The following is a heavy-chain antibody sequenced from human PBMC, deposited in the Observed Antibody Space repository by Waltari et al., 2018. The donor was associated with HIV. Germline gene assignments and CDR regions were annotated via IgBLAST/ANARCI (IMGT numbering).Heavy chain of an antibody. D-gene: IGHD2-15*01. Sequence: QEQLVQSGAEVKKPGASVKVSCKASGYTFTDYYMHWVRRAPGQGLEWMGWINPKSGGTNYAQKCQGRVTMTRDTSISTAYMELSSLRSDDTAVYYCALYCSGGNCFFDYWGQGTLVTVSS. CDR3: ALYCSGGNCFFDY. J-gene: IGHJ4*02. CDR2: INPKSGGT. V-gene: IGHV1-2*02. CDR1: GYTFTDYY.